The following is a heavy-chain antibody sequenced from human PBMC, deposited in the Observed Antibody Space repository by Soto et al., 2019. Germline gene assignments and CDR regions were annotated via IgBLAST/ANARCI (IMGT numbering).Heavy chain of an antibody. CDR3: AKDRRGGEYPAFDL. CDR2: TRTDGGGT. D-gene: IGHD2-21*01. J-gene: IGHJ3*01. V-gene: IGHV3-23*01. CDR1: GFTLSDYD. Sequence: EVQLLESGGGLVQPGGSLRLSGAASGFTLSDYDMGWVRQAPGKGLEWVSLTRTDGGGTYYAYSVEGRLTVSRDTSRNTLYLQMNSLRAEDTALYYCAKDRRGGEYPAFDLWGQGTMVTVSS.